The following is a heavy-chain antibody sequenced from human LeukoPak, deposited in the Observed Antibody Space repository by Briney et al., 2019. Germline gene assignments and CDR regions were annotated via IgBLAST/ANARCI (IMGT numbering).Heavy chain of an antibody. V-gene: IGHV1-2*02. Sequence: ASVKVSCKASGYTFTGYYMHWVRQAPGQGLEWMGWINPNSGGTIYQGRVTMTRDTSISTVYMELSRLRSDDTAAYYCARAPPITRGPFDPWGQGTLVTVSS. CDR3: ARAPPITRGPFDP. CDR2: INPNSGGT. CDR1: GYTFTGYY. D-gene: IGHD3-10*01. J-gene: IGHJ5*02.